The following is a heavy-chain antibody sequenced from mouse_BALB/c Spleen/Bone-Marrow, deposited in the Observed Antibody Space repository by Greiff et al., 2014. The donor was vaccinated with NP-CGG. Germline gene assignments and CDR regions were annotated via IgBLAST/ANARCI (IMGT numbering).Heavy chain of an antibody. J-gene: IGHJ2*01. CDR2: ISNGGGST. Sequence: EVQVVESGGGLVQPGGSLKLSCAASGFTFSSYTMSWVRQTPEKRLEWVAYISNGGGSTYYPDTVKGRFTISRDNAKNTLYLQMSSLKSEDTAMYYCARRGSSRGYYFDYWGQGTTLTVSS. CDR3: ARRGSSRGYYFDY. CDR1: GFTFSSYT. D-gene: IGHD1-1*01. V-gene: IGHV5-12-2*01.